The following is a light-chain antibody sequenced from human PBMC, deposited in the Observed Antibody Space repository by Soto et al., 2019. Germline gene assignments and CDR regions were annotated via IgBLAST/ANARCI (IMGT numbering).Light chain of an antibody. Sequence: QSALTQPASVSGSPGQSITISCTGTSSDIGRYNLVSWYQQHPEKPPKLMIYEATKRPSGVSNRFSGSKSGNTASLTISGLQAEDEADYYCSLYASTNTFMFGGGTKLTVL. CDR1: SSDIGRYNL. CDR3: SLYASTNTFM. V-gene: IGLV2-23*02. J-gene: IGLJ3*02. CDR2: EAT.